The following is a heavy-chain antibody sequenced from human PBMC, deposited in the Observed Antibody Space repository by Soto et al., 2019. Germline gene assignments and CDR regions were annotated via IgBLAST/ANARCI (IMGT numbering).Heavy chain of an antibody. CDR3: ARGGGCSGGSCYSDYYYYYMDV. J-gene: IGHJ6*03. CDR2: IIPILGIA. V-gene: IGHV1-69*02. D-gene: IGHD2-15*01. Sequence: SVKVSCKASGGTFSSYTISWVRQAPGQGLEWMGRIIPILGIANYAQKFQGRVTITADKSTSTAYMELSSLRSEDTAVYYCARGGGCSGGSCYSDYYYYYMDVWGKGTTVTVSS. CDR1: GGTFSSYT.